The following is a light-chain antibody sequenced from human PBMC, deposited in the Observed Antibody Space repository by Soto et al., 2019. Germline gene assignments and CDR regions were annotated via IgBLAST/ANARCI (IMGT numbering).Light chain of an antibody. CDR3: QQRSNWPPT. Sequence: EIVLTQSPATLSLSPGERATLSCRASQSVSSYLAWYQQKPGQAPRLLIYDASNRATGIPARFSGSGSGTDFTLTISSLEPEDFAVYYCQQRSNWPPTFGPGTRLEIK. CDR2: DAS. J-gene: IGKJ5*01. V-gene: IGKV3-11*01. CDR1: QSVSSY.